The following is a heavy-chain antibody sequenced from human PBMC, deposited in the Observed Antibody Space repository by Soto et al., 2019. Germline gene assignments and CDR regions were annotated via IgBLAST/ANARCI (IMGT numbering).Heavy chain of an antibody. Sequence: PGGSLRLSCAASGFTVSSNYMSWVRQAPGKGLEWVSVIYSGGSTYYADSVKGRFTISRDNSKNTLYLQMNSLRAEDTAVYYCARDQTEWDYGDYGAYYYYGMDVWGQGTTVTVSS. CDR2: IYSGGST. D-gene: IGHD4-17*01. CDR3: ARDQTEWDYGDYGAYYYYGMDV. CDR1: GFTVSSNY. V-gene: IGHV3-53*01. J-gene: IGHJ6*02.